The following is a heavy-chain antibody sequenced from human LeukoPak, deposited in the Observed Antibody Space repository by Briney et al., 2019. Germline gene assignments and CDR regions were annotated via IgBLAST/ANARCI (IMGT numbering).Heavy chain of an antibody. J-gene: IGHJ4*02. CDR1: GYTLTELS. CDR3: AVDRIVVVPAAKGEFDY. V-gene: IGHV1-24*01. D-gene: IGHD2-2*01. CDR2: FDPEDGET. Sequence: ASVKVSCKVSGYTLTELSMHWVRQAPGKGLEWMGGFDPEDGETIYAQKFQGRVTMTEDTSTDTAYMELSSLRSEDTAVYYCAVDRIVVVPAAKGEFDYWGQGTLVTVSS.